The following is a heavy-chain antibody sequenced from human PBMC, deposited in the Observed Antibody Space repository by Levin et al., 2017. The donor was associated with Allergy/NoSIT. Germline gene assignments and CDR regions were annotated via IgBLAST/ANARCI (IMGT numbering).Heavy chain of an antibody. CDR2: INSDGSII. CDR3: ARDPPATGSSSLDY. J-gene: IGHJ4*02. V-gene: IGHV3-74*01. D-gene: IGHD6-6*01. CDR1: GFTFSSYL. Sequence: LSLTCAASGFTFSSYLMHWVRQAPGKGLVWVSRINSDGSIISYADSVKGRFTISRDNAKNTVYLQMNSLRAEDTAVYYCARDPPATGSSSLDYWGQGILVTVSS.